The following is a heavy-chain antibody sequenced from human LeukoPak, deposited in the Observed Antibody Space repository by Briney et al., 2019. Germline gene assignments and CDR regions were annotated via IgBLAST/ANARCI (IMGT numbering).Heavy chain of an antibody. CDR3: VRMTGGLDS. CDR2: ISYDGSNK. CDR1: GFTFSSYV. D-gene: IGHD1-14*01. Sequence: PGRSLRLSCAASGFTFSSYVMNWVRQAPGKGLEWGAVISYDGSNKYYADSVKGRFTISRDNSKNTLYLQMNSLRTEDTAVYYCVRMTGGLDSWGQGTLVTVSS. V-gene: IGHV3-30-3*01. J-gene: IGHJ4*02.